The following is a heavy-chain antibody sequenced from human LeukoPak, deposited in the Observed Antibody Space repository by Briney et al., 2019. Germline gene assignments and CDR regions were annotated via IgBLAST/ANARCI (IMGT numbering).Heavy chain of an antibody. CDR2: IYTSGST. CDR1: GGTISSYY. D-gene: IGHD4-23*01. J-gene: IGHJ4*02. Sequence: SETLSLTCTVSGGTISSYYWMWLRQPAGKGLEWFGCIYTSGSTNYNPSLKSRVTMSVDTSKNQFSLKLSSVTAADTAVYYCARGHGGLFDYWGQGTLVTVSS. CDR3: ARGHGGLFDY. V-gene: IGHV4-4*07.